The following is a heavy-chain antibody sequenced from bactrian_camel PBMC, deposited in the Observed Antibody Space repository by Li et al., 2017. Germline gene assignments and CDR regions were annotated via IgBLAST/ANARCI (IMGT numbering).Heavy chain of an antibody. CDR1: GFTYPFSAHY. D-gene: IGHD7*01. J-gene: IGHJ4*01. V-gene: IGHV3S31*01. CDR2: IGRDGTSGTT. CDR3: AAGSVAGIPIVWQFSETEYEY. Sequence: VQLVESGGGSVQAGGSLKLSCVATGFTYPFSAHYLGWFRQAPGQEREAVAVIGRDGTSGTTQYTYSVKGRFTISRDYAKNALNLQMDNLEPEDSGMYYCAAGSVAGIPIVWQFSETEYEYWGQGTQVTVS.